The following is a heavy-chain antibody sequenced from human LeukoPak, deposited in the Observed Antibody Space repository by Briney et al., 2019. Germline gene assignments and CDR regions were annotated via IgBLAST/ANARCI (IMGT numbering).Heavy chain of an antibody. J-gene: IGHJ5*02. CDR1: GFSLSTSGMC. V-gene: IGHV2-70*11. D-gene: IGHD3-22*01. CDR2: IDWDDDK. Sequence: SGPTLVNPTQTLTLTCTFSGFSLSTSGMCVSRIRQPPGKALEWLARIDWDDDKYYSTSLKTRPTISKDTSKNQVVLTMTNMDPVDTATYYCARSRGYYYDSSLDWFDPWGQGTLVTVSS. CDR3: ARSRGYYYDSSLDWFDP.